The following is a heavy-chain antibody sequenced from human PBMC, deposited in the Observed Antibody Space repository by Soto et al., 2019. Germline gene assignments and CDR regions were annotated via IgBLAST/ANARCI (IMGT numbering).Heavy chain of an antibody. V-gene: IGHV4-39*01. J-gene: IGHJ5*02. CDR2: IYYSGST. Sequence: SETLSLTCTVSGGSISSSSYYWGWIRQPPGKGLEWIGSIYYSGSTYYNPSLKSRVTISVDTSKNQFSLKLSSVTAADTAVYYCAGFHIAAGWFDPWGQGTLVTVSS. CDR1: GGSISSSSYY. CDR3: AGFHIAAGWFDP. D-gene: IGHD6-6*01.